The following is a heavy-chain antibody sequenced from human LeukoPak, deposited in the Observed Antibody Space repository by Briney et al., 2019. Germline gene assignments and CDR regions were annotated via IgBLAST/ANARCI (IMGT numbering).Heavy chain of an antibody. CDR3: AREKFDS. V-gene: IGHV3-30*14. CDR2: VSYEGTIK. CDR1: GFAFSNFA. Sequence: GSLRLSCAASGFAFSNFAMHWVRQAPGKGLEWVAVVSYEGTIKYYTDSAKGRFTISRDNSNNVISLQMNNLTTEDTAMYYCAREKFDSWGQGTLVTVSP. J-gene: IGHJ5*01.